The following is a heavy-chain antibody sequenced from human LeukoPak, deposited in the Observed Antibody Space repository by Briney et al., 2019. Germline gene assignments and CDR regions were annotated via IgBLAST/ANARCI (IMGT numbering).Heavy chain of an antibody. CDR2: IRSKATDYAT. V-gene: IGHV3-73*01. Sequence: GGSLKLSCVASGFTFSGSAMHWVRQASGKGLEWVGRIRSKATDYATAYAASVKGRFTIYRDDSKNTAYLQMNSLKTEDTAVYYCTRRNDILAGYGFDYWGQGTLVTVAS. J-gene: IGHJ4*02. CDR3: TRRNDILAGYGFDY. CDR1: GFTFSGSA. D-gene: IGHD3-9*01.